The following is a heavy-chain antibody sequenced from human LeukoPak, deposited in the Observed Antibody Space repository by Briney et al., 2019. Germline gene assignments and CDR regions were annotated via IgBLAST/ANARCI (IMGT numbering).Heavy chain of an antibody. CDR1: GYTFTCYY. J-gene: IGHJ4*02. D-gene: IGHD4-17*01. Sequence: GASVKVSCKASGYTFTCYYLHWVRQAPGQGLEWMGWINPNSGGTNYAQKFQGRVTMTRDTSISTAYMELSRLRSDDTAVYYCARVQMTTVTGVYFDYWGQGTLVTVSS. V-gene: IGHV1-2*02. CDR2: INPNSGGT. CDR3: ARVQMTTVTGVYFDY.